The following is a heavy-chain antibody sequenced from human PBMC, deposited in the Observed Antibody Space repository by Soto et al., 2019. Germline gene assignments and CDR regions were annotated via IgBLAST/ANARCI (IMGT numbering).Heavy chain of an antibody. Sequence: GGSLRLSCAASGFTFSTYSMNWVRQAPGKGLEWVSYISSSSGTIYYADSVKGRFTISRDNAKNSLYLQMNSLRAEDTAVYYCASSNHFFDQWGQGTLVTVSS. D-gene: IGHD3-3*02. V-gene: IGHV3-48*01. J-gene: IGHJ4*02. CDR1: GFTFSTYS. CDR3: ASSNHFFDQ. CDR2: ISSSSGTI.